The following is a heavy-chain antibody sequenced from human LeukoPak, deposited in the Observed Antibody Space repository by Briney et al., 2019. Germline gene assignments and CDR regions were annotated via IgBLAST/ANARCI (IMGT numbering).Heavy chain of an antibody. CDR3: AKVEQWLSPGWVGAFDI. J-gene: IGHJ3*02. CDR2: ISGSGGST. Sequence: GGSLRLSCAASGFTFSSYAMSWVRQAPGKGLEWVSAISGSGGSTYYADSVKGRFPISRDNSKNTLYLQMNSLRAEDTAVYYCAKVEQWLSPGWVGAFDIWGQGTMVTVSS. D-gene: IGHD6-19*01. CDR1: GFTFSSYA. V-gene: IGHV3-23*01.